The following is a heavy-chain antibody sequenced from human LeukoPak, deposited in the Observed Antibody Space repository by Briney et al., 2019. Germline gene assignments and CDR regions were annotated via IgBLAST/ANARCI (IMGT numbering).Heavy chain of an antibody. CDR2: IIPIFGTA. CDR3: ARAYSSSWFFDY. D-gene: IGHD6-13*01. Sequence: SVKVSCTASGGTFSSYAISWVRQAPGQGLEWMGGIIPIFGTANHAQKFQGRVTITADESTSTAYMELSSLRSEDTAVYYCARAYSSSWFFDYWGQGTLVTVSS. V-gene: IGHV1-69*01. J-gene: IGHJ4*02. CDR1: GGTFSSYA.